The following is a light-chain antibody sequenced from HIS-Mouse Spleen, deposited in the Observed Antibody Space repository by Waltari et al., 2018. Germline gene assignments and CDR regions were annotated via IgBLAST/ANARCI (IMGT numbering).Light chain of an antibody. CDR2: DVS. CDR3: CSYAGSYTVV. Sequence: QSALTQPRSVSGSPGPSVTISCTGTRSDVGGYNYVSWYQQHPGKAPKLMIYDVSKRPSGVPDRFSGSKSGNTASLTISGLQAEDEADYYCCSYAGSYTVVFGGGTKLTVL. J-gene: IGLJ2*01. CDR1: RSDVGGYNY. V-gene: IGLV2-11*01.